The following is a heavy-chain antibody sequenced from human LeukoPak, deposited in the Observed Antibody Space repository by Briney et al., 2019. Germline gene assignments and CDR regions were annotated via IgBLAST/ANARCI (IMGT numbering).Heavy chain of an antibody. CDR1: GYTFTGYY. V-gene: IGHV1-2*02. J-gene: IGHJ6*03. D-gene: IGHD1-7*01. CDR2: INPNSGGT. CDR3: ARDRNSYYYYYMDV. Sequence: APVKVSCKASGYTFTGYYMHWVRQAPGQGLEWMGWINPNSGGTNYAQKFQGRVTMTRDTSISTAYMELSGLRSDDTAVYYCARDRNSYYYYYMDVWGKGTTVTVSS.